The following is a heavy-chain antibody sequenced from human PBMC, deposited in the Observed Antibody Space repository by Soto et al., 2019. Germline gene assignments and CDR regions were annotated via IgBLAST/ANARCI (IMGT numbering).Heavy chain of an antibody. V-gene: IGHV4-59*08. CDR1: GGSISSYY. D-gene: IGHD4-17*01. Sequence: PSETLSLTCTVSGGSISSYYWSWIRQPPGKGLEWIGYIYYSGSTNYNPSLKSRVTISVDTSKNQFSLKLSSVTAADTAVYYCARRAGDYGGNYYFDYWGQRTLVTVSS. J-gene: IGHJ4*02. CDR2: IYYSGST. CDR3: ARRAGDYGGNYYFDY.